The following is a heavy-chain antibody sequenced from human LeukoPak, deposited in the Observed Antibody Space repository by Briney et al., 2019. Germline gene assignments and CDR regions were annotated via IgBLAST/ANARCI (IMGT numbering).Heavy chain of an antibody. CDR1: GYTVTSYA. V-gene: IGHV1-18*01. Sequence: GASVKVSCKASGYTVTSYAISWVRQAPGQGREWMGWISAYDSDTDCAQKLQGRVTMTTDTSTSTAYMELRSLRSDDTAVYYCARGGSGWYVDFWGQGTLVTVSS. D-gene: IGHD6-19*01. J-gene: IGHJ4*02. CDR3: ARGGSGWYVDF. CDR2: ISAYDSDT.